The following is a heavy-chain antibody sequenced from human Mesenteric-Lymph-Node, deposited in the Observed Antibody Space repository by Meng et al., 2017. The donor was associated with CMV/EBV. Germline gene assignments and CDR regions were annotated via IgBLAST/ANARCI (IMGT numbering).Heavy chain of an antibody. Sequence: GESLKISCAASGFTFSGYSMNWVRQAPGKGLEWVSSINGGSTHSADSRKGRFIIARDNAKSTLYLQMNSLRAEDTGVYFCVSNPTGTYGEFQNWGQGTLVTVSS. V-gene: IGHV3-38-3*01. CDR1: GFTFSGYS. CDR3: VSNPTGTYGEFQN. D-gene: IGHD1-26*01. CDR2: INGGST. J-gene: IGHJ1*01.